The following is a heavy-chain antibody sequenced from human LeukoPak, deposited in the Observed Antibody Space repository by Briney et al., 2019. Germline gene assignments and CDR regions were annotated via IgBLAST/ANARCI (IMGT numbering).Heavy chain of an antibody. Sequence: ASVRVSCKASGYTFTSYGISWVRQAPGQGLEWMGWISAYNGNTNYAQKLQGRVTMTTDTSTSTAYMELRSLRSDDTAVYYCARGGDYVWGSYRYSDWFDPWGQGTLVTVSS. V-gene: IGHV1-18*01. J-gene: IGHJ5*02. D-gene: IGHD3-16*02. CDR3: ARGGDYVWGSYRYSDWFDP. CDR2: ISAYNGNT. CDR1: GYTFTSYG.